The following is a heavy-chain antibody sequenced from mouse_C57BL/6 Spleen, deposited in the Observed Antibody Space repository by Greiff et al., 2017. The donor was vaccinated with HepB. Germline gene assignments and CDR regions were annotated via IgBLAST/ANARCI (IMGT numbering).Heavy chain of an antibody. V-gene: IGHV1-59*01. J-gene: IGHJ2*01. CDR1: GYTFTSYW. CDR3: TRGGTTVVERENYVDC. Sequence: VQLQQPGAELVRPGTSVKLSCKASGYTFTSYWMHWVKQRPGQGLEWIGVIDPSDSYTNYNQKFKGKATLTVDTSSSTAYMQLSSLTSEDSAVYCGTRGGTTVVERENYVDCGGDGTTPTVS. D-gene: IGHD1-1*01. CDR2: IDPSDSYT.